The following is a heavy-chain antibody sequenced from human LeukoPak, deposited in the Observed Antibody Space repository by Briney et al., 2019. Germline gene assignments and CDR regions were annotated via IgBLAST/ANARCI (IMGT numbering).Heavy chain of an antibody. CDR3: ARGPVRRYQYYYHMDV. Sequence: GGSLRLSCAAAGFSSISYWTRWGREAPGEGLEWVANINQDGSEKYNVGSVKGRFTISRDNARNSLYLQMSSLTAEDTAVYYCARGPVRRYQYYYHMDVSGKGTTVTVSS. CDR2: INQDGSEK. J-gene: IGHJ6*03. V-gene: IGHV3-7*01. CDR1: GFSSISYW. D-gene: IGHD2-2*01.